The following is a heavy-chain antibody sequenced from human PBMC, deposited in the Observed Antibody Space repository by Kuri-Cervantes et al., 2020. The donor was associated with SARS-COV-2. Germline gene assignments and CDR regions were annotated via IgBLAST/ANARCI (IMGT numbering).Heavy chain of an antibody. CDR1: GFMFTTYA. J-gene: IGHJ5*02. Sequence: GESLRLSCEGSGFMFTTYAMHWVRQAPGKGLEWVAVIWYDGSNKSYADSVKGRFTISRGNSKNTLYLQMNSLRGEDTAVYYCARDTPTLVRGVVSDRWLDPWGQGTLVTVSS. CDR3: ARDTPTLVRGVVSDRWLDP. CDR2: IWYDGSNK. D-gene: IGHD3-10*01. V-gene: IGHV3-33*01.